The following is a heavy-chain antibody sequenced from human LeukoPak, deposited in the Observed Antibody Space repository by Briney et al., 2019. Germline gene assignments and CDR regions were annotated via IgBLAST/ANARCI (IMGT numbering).Heavy chain of an antibody. CDR2: IYYTGST. CDR1: GGSISSYY. Sequence: SETLSLTCTVSGGSISSYYWSWIRQPPGKGLEWIGYIYYTGSTNYNPSLKSRVTISVDTSKTQFSLKLNSVTAADTAVYYCAKYSGTAGFDYWGQGTLVTVSS. V-gene: IGHV4-59*08. J-gene: IGHJ4*02. D-gene: IGHD1-14*01. CDR3: AKYSGTAGFDY.